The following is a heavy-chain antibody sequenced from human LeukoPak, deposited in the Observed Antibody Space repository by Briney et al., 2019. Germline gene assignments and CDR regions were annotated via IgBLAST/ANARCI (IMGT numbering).Heavy chain of an antibody. Sequence: SGPALVKPTQTLTLTCPFSGFALSTSGMCVSWIRQPPGKALEWLARIGWDDDKYYSTSLETRLTISKDTSKNQVVLTMTNMDPVDTATYHCARLSPPDYYDSSGYYYPNWGQGTLVTVSS. V-gene: IGHV2-70*11. J-gene: IGHJ4*02. D-gene: IGHD3-22*01. CDR3: ARLSPPDYYDSSGYYYPN. CDR1: GFALSTSGMC. CDR2: IGWDDDK.